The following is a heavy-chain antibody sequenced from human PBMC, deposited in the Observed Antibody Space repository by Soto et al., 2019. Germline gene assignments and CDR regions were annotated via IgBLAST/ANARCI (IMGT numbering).Heavy chain of an antibody. V-gene: IGHV3-11*01. CDR1: GFTFSDYY. CDR2: ISSSGSTI. Sequence: GGSLRLSCAASGFTFSDYYMSWIRQAPGKGLEWVSYISSSGSTIYYADSVKGRFTISRDNAKNSLYLQMNSLRAEDTAVYYCARDDYGDYLSNMGTFDIWGQGTMVTVSS. J-gene: IGHJ3*02. CDR3: ARDDYGDYLSNMGTFDI. D-gene: IGHD4-17*01.